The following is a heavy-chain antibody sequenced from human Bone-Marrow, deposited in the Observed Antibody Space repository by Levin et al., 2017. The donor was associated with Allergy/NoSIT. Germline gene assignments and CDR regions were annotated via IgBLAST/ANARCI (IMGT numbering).Heavy chain of an antibody. Sequence: GASVKVSCKASDYTFSNYGINWVRQAPGQGLEWMGWISTFSDDRKYAQNLQGRVTMTTDTSTNTAYMELRSLRSDDTAVYYCARDAKVYCSSSSCYRGNWFDPWGQGTLVTVSP. CDR3: ARDAKVYCSSSSCYRGNWFDP. J-gene: IGHJ5*02. CDR2: ISTFSDDR. V-gene: IGHV1-18*01. D-gene: IGHD2-2*02. CDR1: DYTFSNYG.